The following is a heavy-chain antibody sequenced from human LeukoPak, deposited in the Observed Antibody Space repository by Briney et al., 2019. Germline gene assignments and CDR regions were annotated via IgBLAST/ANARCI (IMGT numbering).Heavy chain of an antibody. V-gene: IGHV3-23*01. CDR1: GFSFSDYP. CDR3: GKDLDSGSYLPGVEY. CDR2: ITANGGVK. Sequence: GGSLRLSCTTFGFSFSDYPMTWVRQAPGEGLEWVSVITANGGVKFYADSVKGRFTVSRDNSNNTLYLLMNSLRADDTAVYYCGKDLDSGSYLPGVEYCGQGTLVTVSS. D-gene: IGHD1-26*01. J-gene: IGHJ4*02.